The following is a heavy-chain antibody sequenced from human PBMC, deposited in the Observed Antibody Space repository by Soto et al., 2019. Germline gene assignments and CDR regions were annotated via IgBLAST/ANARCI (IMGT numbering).Heavy chain of an antibody. V-gene: IGHV3-23*01. J-gene: IGHJ4*02. CDR1: GFTSRNYA. D-gene: IGHD4-17*01. Sequence: GGSLRLSCAASGFTSRNYAMNWVRQAPGKGLEWVSLITASNSDTYYTDSVKGRFTISTDYSKNTLYLQMSHLRAEDTAIYYCAKTMTIPYFESWGQGTLVTVSS. CDR3: AKTMTIPYFES. CDR2: ITASNSDT.